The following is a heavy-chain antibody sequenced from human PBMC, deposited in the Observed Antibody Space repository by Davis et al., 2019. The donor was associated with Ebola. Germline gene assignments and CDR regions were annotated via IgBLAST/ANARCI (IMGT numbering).Heavy chain of an antibody. J-gene: IGHJ4*02. Sequence: PSETLSLTCAVYGGSFSGYYWSWIRQPPGKGLEWIGEINHSGSTNYNPSLKSRVTISVDTSKNQFSLKLSSVTAADTAVYYCARVYDFWSGLIFDYWGQGTLVTVSS. CDR3: ARVYDFWSGLIFDY. D-gene: IGHD3-3*01. CDR1: GGSFSGYY. V-gene: IGHV4-34*01. CDR2: INHSGST.